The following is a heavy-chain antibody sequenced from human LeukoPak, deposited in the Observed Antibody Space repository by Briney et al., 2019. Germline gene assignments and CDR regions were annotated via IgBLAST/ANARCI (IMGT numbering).Heavy chain of an antibody. D-gene: IGHD3-9*01. J-gene: IGHJ4*02. CDR2: ISYDGSNK. V-gene: IGHV3-30-3*01. CDR3: ASGYDILTLDY. CDR1: GFTFSSYA. Sequence: GGSLRLSCAASGFTFSSYAMHWVRQAPGKGLEWVAVISYDGSNKYYADSVKGRFTISRDNSKNTLYLQMNSLRTEDTAVYYCASGYDILTLDYWGQGTLVTVSS.